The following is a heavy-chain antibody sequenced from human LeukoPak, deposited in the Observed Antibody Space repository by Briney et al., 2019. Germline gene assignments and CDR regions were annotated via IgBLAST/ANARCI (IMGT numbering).Heavy chain of an antibody. Sequence: PSETLSLTCTVSGGSISSSSYYWGWIRQPPGKGLEWIGSIYYSGSTYYNPSLKSRVTISVDTSKNQFSLKLSSVTAADTAVYYCAREHQYYYDSSGYSDYWGQGTLVTVSS. D-gene: IGHD3-22*01. CDR2: IYYSGST. J-gene: IGHJ4*02. CDR3: AREHQYYYDSSGYSDY. CDR1: GGSISSSSYY. V-gene: IGHV4-39*07.